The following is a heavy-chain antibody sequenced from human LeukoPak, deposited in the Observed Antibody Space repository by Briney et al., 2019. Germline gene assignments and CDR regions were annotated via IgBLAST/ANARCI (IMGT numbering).Heavy chain of an antibody. Sequence: SETLSLTCTVSGGSISSSSYYWGWIRQPPGKGLEWIGSIYYSGSTYYNPSLKSRVTISVDTSKNKFSLKLSSVTAADTAVYYCARLRLVTSYYFDYWGQGTLVTVSS. V-gene: IGHV4-39*01. J-gene: IGHJ4*02. D-gene: IGHD3-9*01. CDR1: GGSISSSSYY. CDR3: ARLRLVTSYYFDY. CDR2: IYYSGST.